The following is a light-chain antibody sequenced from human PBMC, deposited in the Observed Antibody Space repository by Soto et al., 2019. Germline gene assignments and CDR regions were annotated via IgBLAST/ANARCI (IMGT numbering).Light chain of an antibody. J-gene: IGKJ2*01. CDR3: QQYGSSPHT. V-gene: IGKV3-20*01. CDR1: QSVSSSY. Sequence: EIVLTQSPGTLSLSPGERATLSCRASQSVSSSYLAWYQQKPGQAPRLLIYGASSRAPGIPDRFSGSGSGTDFTLTISRQEPDDFASYYCQQYGSSPHTFGEGTKLEI. CDR2: GAS.